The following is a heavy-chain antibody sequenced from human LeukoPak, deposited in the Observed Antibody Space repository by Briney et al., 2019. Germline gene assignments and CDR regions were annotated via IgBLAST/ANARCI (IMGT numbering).Heavy chain of an antibody. CDR2: IYSGGST. V-gene: IGHV3-66*01. Sequence: AGGSLRLSCAASGFTVSSNYMSWVRQAPGRGLEWVSVIYSGGSTYYADSVKGRFTTSRDNSKNTLYLQMNSLRAEDTAVYYCASRHSIVGATYAFDIWGQGTMVTVSS. CDR1: GFTVSSNY. J-gene: IGHJ3*02. CDR3: ASRHSIVGATYAFDI. D-gene: IGHD1-26*01.